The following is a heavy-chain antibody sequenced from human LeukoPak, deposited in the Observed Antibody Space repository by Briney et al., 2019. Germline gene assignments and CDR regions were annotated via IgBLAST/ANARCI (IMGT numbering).Heavy chain of an antibody. CDR1: GFTFSSYA. CDR3: AKEGRKGVYFDY. CDR2: ISYDGSNK. J-gene: IGHJ4*02. V-gene: IGHV3-30*09. Sequence: PGGSLRLSCAASGFTFSSYAMHWVRQAPGKGLEWVAVISYDGSNKYYADSVKGRFAISRDNSKNTLYLQMNSLRAEDTAVYYCAKEGRKGVYFDYWGQGTLVTVSS.